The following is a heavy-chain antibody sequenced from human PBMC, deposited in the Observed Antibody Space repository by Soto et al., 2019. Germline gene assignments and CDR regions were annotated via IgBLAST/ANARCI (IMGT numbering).Heavy chain of an antibody. V-gene: IGHV4-39*01. D-gene: IGHD3-10*01. Sequence: SETLSLTCTVSGGSISSSSYYWGWIRQPPGKGLDWIGSIYYSGSTYYNPPLKSRVTISVDTSKNQFSLTLSSVTAADTAVYYCARGVGFGYYYYHMDLWGQGTTGTVSS. J-gene: IGHJ6*02. CDR2: IYYSGST. CDR1: GGSISSSSYY. CDR3: ARGVGFGYYYYHMDL.